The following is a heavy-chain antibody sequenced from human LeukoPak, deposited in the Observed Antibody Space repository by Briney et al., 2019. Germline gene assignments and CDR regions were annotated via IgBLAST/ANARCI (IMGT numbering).Heavy chain of an antibody. J-gene: IGHJ4*02. Sequence: SETLSLTCTVSGGSISSSSYYWGWIRQPPGKGPEWIGSIYYSGSTYYNPSLKSRVTISVDTSKNQFSLKLSSVTAADTAEYYCARQTGYWGQGTLVTVSS. CDR2: IYYSGST. CDR1: GGSISSSSYY. CDR3: ARQTGY. V-gene: IGHV4-39*01.